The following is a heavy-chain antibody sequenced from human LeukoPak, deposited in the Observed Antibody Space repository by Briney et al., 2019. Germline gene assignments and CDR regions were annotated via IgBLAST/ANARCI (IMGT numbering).Heavy chain of an antibody. CDR1: GFTFGSYA. Sequence: PGGSLRLSCAASGFTFGSYAMSWVRQAPGKGLEWVAVISNDATIQYYADSVTGRFTISRDKFKSTLYLHMSSLTIDDTAVYFCARASVGAPAASPFDYWGQGTLVTVSS. CDR2: ISNDATIQ. D-gene: IGHD2-2*01. V-gene: IGHV3-30-3*01. J-gene: IGHJ4*02. CDR3: ARASVGAPAASPFDY.